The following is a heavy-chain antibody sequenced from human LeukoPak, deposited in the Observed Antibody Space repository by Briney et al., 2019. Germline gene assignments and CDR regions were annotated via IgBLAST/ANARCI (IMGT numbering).Heavy chain of an antibody. CDR1: GFTFSSYA. Sequence: GASLRLSCAASGFTFSSYAMSWVRQAPGKGLEWVSALSGSGGSTYYADSVKGRFTISRDNSKNTLYLQMNSLRAEDTAVYYCAKSPRGYCSGGSCYYLDYWGQGTLVTVSS. CDR3: AKSPRGYCSGGSCYYLDY. CDR2: LSGSGGST. J-gene: IGHJ4*02. D-gene: IGHD2-15*01. V-gene: IGHV3-23*01.